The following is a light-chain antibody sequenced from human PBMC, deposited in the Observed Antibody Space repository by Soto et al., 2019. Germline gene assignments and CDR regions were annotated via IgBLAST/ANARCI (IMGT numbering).Light chain of an antibody. CDR2: EVS. J-gene: IGLJ1*01. Sequence: QSALTQPPSASGSPGQSVTISCTGTSSDVGGYNYVSWYQQHPGKAPKLMIYEVSKRPSGVPDRFSGSKSGNRASLTVSGLQAEDEALYYCSSNKIGSTYVFGTGTKLTVL. CDR1: SSDVGGYNY. V-gene: IGLV2-8*01. CDR3: SSNKIGSTYV.